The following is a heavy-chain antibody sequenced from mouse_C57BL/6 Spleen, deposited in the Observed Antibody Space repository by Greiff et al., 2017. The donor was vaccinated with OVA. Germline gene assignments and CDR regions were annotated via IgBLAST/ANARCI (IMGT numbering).Heavy chain of an antibody. V-gene: IGHV1-36*01. J-gene: IGHJ4*01. Sequence: VQLKESGPVLVKPGPSVKISCKASGFTFTDYYMHWVKQSHGKSLEWIGLVYPYNGGTSYNQKFKGKATLTVDTSSNTAYMELISLTSEDSAVYYSARGDYDSSLYAMDYWGQGTSVTVSS. CDR1: GFTFTDYY. CDR3: ARGDYDSSLYAMDY. CDR2: VYPYNGGT. D-gene: IGHD1-1*01.